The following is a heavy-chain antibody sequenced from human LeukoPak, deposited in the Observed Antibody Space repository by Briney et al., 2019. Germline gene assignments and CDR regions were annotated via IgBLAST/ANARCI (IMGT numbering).Heavy chain of an antibody. CDR2: ISYDGSNE. Sequence: GGSLRLSCAASGFTFRSYGLHWVRQAPGKGLEWVALISYDGSNEYYADSVKGRFTISRDNSKNTLYLQMNSLRAEDTAVYYCAKGQNYYDGSGYYSTDYWGQGTPVTVSS. CDR3: AKGQNYYDGSGYYSTDY. CDR1: GFTFRSYG. D-gene: IGHD3-22*01. J-gene: IGHJ4*02. V-gene: IGHV3-30*18.